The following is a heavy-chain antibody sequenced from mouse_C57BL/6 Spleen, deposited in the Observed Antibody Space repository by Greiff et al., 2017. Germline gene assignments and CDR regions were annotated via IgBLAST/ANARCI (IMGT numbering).Heavy chain of an antibody. CDR2: IYPGDGDT. CDR1: GYAFTSSW. J-gene: IGHJ4*01. V-gene: IGHV1-82*01. CDR3: ARGGYCSMDY. Sequence: VQLQQSGAELVKPGASVTISCKASGYAFTSSWMNWVKQRPGQGLEWIGRIYPGDGDTNYNRKFKGKATLTADKSSSTAYMQLSSLTSEDSAVYFCARGGYCSMDYWGQGTTVTVSS.